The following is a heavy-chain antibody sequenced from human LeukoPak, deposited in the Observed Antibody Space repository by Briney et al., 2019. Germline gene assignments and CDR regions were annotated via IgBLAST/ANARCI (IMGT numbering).Heavy chain of an antibody. CDR2: INPNSGGT. V-gene: IGHV1-2*02. D-gene: IGHD6-19*01. Sequence: PLASVKVSCTASGYTFTGYYMHWVRQAPGQGLEWMGWINPNSGGTNYAQKFQGRVTMTRDTSISTAYMELSRLRSDDTAVYYCASNRNRWSSGWFYYFDYWGQGTLVTVSS. J-gene: IGHJ4*02. CDR3: ASNRNRWSSGWFYYFDY. CDR1: GYTFTGYY.